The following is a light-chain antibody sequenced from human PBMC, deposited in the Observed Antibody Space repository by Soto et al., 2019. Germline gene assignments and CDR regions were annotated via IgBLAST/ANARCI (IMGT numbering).Light chain of an antibody. V-gene: IGLV2-14*01. CDR3: SSYTSSSLGV. CDR2: EVS. J-gene: IGLJ1*01. Sequence: QSVLTQPASVSGSPGQSITISCTGTSSDVGGYNYVSWYQQRPGKAPKLMIYEVSNRPSGVSNRFSGSKSGNTASLTISGLQAEDEADYYCSSYTSSSLGVFGTGTKVTVL. CDR1: SSDVGGYNY.